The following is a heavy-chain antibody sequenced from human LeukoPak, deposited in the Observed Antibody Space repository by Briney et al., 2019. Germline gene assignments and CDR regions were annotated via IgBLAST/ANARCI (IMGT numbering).Heavy chain of an antibody. V-gene: IGHV4-59*01. J-gene: IGHJ4*02. CDR2: IYYSGST. D-gene: IGHD4-11*01. CDR1: GGSISSYY. CDR3: AVPGYSNYTLVY. Sequence: SETLSLTCTVSGGSISSYYWSWIRQPPGRGLEWIGYIYYSGSTNYNPSLKSRVTISVDTSKNQFSLKLSSVTAADTAVYYCAVPGYSNYTLVYWGQGTLVTVSS.